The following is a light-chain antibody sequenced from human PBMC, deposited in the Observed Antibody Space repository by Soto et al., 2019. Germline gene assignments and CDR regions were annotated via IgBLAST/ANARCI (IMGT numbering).Light chain of an antibody. Sequence: DIQMTQSRSSLSASVGDRVTITCRASQSISSYLNWYQQKPGKAPKLLIYAASSLQSGVPPRFSGSGSGTDFTLTISSLQPEDFATYCGQQSYSTHPYTCGLGTKLEIK. CDR2: AAS. J-gene: IGKJ2*01. V-gene: IGKV1-39*01. CDR3: QQSYSTHPYT. CDR1: QSISSY.